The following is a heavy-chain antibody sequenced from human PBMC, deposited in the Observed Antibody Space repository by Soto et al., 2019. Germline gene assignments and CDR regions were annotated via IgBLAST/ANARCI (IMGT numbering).Heavy chain of an antibody. V-gene: IGHV3-7*01. J-gene: IGHJ4*02. CDR3: TRTISALPGDDY. CDR2: IKQDGSER. Sequence: EVQLVESGGGLVQPGGSLRLSCEASGFTFNRYWMGWVRQAPGKGPAWLANIKQDGSERYYVDSVKGRFTISRDNVKNSVYLQKNSLRAEDTAVYYCTRTISALPGDDYWGQGTLVTVSS. CDR1: GFTFNRYW. D-gene: IGHD6-6*01.